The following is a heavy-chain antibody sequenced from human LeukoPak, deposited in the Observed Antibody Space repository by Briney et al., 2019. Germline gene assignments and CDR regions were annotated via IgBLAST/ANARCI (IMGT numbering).Heavy chain of an antibody. CDR2: INHSGST. J-gene: IGHJ4*02. D-gene: IGHD3-22*01. CDR1: GGSFSGYY. V-gene: IGHV4-34*01. CDR3: ARVLRWGYYDSSGYYYFDY. Sequence: PSETLSLTCAVYGGSFSGYYWSWIRQPPGKGLEWIGEINHSGSTNYNPSLKSRVTTSVDTSKNQFSLKLSSVTAADTAVYYCARVLRWGYYDSSGYYYFDYWGQGTLVTVSS.